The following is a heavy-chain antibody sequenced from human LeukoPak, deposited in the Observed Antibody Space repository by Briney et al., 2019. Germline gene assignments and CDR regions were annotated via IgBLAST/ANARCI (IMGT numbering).Heavy chain of an antibody. CDR2: ISYDGSNK. CDR1: GFTFSSYG. Sequence: GRSLRLSCAASGFTFSSYGMHWVRQAPGKGLEWVAVISYDGSNKYYADSVKGRFTISRDNSKNTLYLQMNSLRAEDTAVYYCAKGEGYEFWDYWGQGTLVTVSS. D-gene: IGHD2-2*01. CDR3: AKGEGYEFWDY. V-gene: IGHV3-30*18. J-gene: IGHJ4*02.